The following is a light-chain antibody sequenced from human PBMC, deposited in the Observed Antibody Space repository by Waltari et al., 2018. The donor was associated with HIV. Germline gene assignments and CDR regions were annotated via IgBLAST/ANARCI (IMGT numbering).Light chain of an antibody. CDR2: KAS. J-gene: IGKJ2*01. CDR3: QQYNSYSYT. Sequence: DIQMTQSPSTLSASVGDRVTITCRASQSISSWLAWYQQKPGKAPKLLISKASSLESWVPSRFSGSGSGTECTLTISSLQPDDFATYYCQQYNSYSYTFGQGTKLEIK. V-gene: IGKV1-5*03. CDR1: QSISSW.